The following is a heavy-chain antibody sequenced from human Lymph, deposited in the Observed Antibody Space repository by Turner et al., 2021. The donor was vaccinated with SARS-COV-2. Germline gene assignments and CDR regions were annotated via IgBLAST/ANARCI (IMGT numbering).Heavy chain of an antibody. D-gene: IGHD1-1*01. CDR1: VFTFDDYA. Sequence: EVQLMESGGGVVQSGASLRPSCTSSVFTFDDYAMHWVRQAPGKGLEWVSLISGDVGSTYYADSVKGRFTISRDESKNSLYLQINSLRTEDTALYYCAKEGLAWRSLQCVPSFAYWGQGTLVSVSS. V-gene: IGHV3-43*02. CDR3: AKEGLAWRSLQCVPSFAY. J-gene: IGHJ4*02. CDR2: ISGDVGST.